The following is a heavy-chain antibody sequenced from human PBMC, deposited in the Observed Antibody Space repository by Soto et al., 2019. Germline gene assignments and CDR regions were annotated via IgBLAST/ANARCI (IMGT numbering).Heavy chain of an antibody. D-gene: IGHD5-18*01. V-gene: IGHV3-23*01. Sequence: XGSLRLSCAASGFTFSSYAMSWVRQAPGKGLEWVSAISGSGGSTYYADSVKGRFTISRDNSKNTLYLQMNSLRAEDTAVYYCAKDXXXXIAXAMGHYFDYWGQGTLVTVSS. CDR1: GFTFSSYA. CDR2: ISGSGGST. CDR3: AKDXXXXIAXAMGHYFDY. J-gene: IGHJ4*02.